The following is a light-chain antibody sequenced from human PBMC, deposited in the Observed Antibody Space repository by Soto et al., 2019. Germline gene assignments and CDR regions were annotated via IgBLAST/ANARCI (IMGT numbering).Light chain of an antibody. V-gene: IGLV1-40*01. CDR2: GNS. Sequence: QSVLTQPPSVSGAPGQRGTISCTGSSSKIGAGYDVHWYQQLPGTAPKLLIYGNSNRPSGVPDRFSGSKSGTSASLAITGLQAEDEADYYCQSYDSSLSAVFGTGTKVTVL. J-gene: IGLJ1*01. CDR1: SSKIGAGYD. CDR3: QSYDSSLSAV.